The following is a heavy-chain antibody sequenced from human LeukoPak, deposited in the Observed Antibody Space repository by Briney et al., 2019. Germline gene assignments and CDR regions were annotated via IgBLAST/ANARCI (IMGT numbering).Heavy chain of an antibody. CDR1: GVFIMSDTYY. J-gene: IGHJ6*03. V-gene: IGHV4-39*01. Sequence: SETLSLTCIVSGVFIMSDTYYWGWIRQPPGKGLEWIGNYHNGNSYYNPSLKSRVTISEDTSGNQFSLRVTSVTAADTAVYYCARLWDSTGLYFYYYMDVWGEGTTVTVSS. CDR2: YHNGNS. D-gene: IGHD6-25*01. CDR3: ARLWDSTGLYFYYYMDV.